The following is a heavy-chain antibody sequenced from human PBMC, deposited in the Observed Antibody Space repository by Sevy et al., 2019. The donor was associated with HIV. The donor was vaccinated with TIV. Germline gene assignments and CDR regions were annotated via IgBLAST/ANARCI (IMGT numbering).Heavy chain of an antibody. D-gene: IGHD4-17*01. Sequence: ASVKVSCKASGYTFTSYDINWVRQATGQGLEWMGWMNSNCGNTGYAQKFRGRVTRTRNTSISTAYMELSSLRSEDTAVYYCARVGPYGDYFDYWGQGTLVTVSS. CDR3: ARVGPYGDYFDY. V-gene: IGHV1-8*01. CDR1: GYTFTSYD. J-gene: IGHJ4*02. CDR2: MNSNCGNT.